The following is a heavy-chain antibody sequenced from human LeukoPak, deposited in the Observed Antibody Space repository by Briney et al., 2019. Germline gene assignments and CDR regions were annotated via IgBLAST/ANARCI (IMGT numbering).Heavy chain of an antibody. Sequence: GESLKISCKGSGYSFTSYWIGWVRQMPGKGLEWIGIIYPGDSDTRYSPSFQGQVTISADKSISTAYLQWSSLKASDTAMYYCARQDGYCSSTSCYGSADYWGQGTLVTVSS. CDR3: ARQDGYCSSTSCYGSADY. V-gene: IGHV5-51*01. CDR2: IYPGDSDT. CDR1: GYSFTSYW. J-gene: IGHJ4*02. D-gene: IGHD2-2*01.